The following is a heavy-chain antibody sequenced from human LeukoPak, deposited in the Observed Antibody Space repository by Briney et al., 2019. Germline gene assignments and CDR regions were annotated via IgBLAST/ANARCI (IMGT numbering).Heavy chain of an antibody. J-gene: IGHJ4*02. CDR1: GFTFSTYW. D-gene: IGHD7-27*01. CDR3: GRGLLGGSDY. CDR2: INTNGRTT. Sequence: PGGSLRLSCAASGFTFSTYWMYWVRQAPGKGLVWVSRINTNGRTTSYADSVKGRFTISRDNAKNTLYLQVNSLRAEDTAVYYCGRGLLGGSDYWGQGTLVTVSS. V-gene: IGHV3-74*01.